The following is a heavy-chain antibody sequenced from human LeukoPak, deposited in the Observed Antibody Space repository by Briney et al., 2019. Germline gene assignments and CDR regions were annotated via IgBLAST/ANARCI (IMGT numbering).Heavy chain of an antibody. CDR1: GYTFTGYY. D-gene: IGHD3-22*01. V-gene: IGHV1-2*02. Sequence: ASVKVSCKASGYTFTGYYMHWVRQAPGQGLEWMGWINPNSGGTNYAQKFQGRVTMTRDASISTAYMELSSLRSEDTAVYYCARGRDYYDSSDPEDFFDYWGQGTLVTVSS. CDR2: INPNSGGT. CDR3: ARGRDYYDSSDPEDFFDY. J-gene: IGHJ4*02.